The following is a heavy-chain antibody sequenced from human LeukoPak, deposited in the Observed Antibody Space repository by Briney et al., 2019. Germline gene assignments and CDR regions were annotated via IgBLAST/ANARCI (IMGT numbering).Heavy chain of an antibody. V-gene: IGHV3-7*01. D-gene: IGHD6-19*01. CDR1: GFALSKYW. CDR2: IKQDESEK. Sequence: GGSLRLSCAASGFALSKYWMSWVRQAPGKGLERVANIKQDESEKYYVDSVKGRFTISRDNADNSLHLQMNSLKVEDTAVYYCARYGNGEWLAHYAFDMWGQGTMVTVSS. J-gene: IGHJ3*02. CDR3: ARYGNGEWLAHYAFDM.